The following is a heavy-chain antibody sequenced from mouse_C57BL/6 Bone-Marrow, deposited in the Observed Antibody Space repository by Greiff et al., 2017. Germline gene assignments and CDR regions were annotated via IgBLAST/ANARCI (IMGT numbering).Heavy chain of an antibody. D-gene: IGHD1-1*01. CDR3: AREGEFITTVVADY. J-gene: IGHJ2*01. Sequence: ESGPGLVKPSQSLSLTCSVTGYSITSGYYWNWIRQFPGNKLEWMGYISYDGSNNYNPSLKNRISITRDTSKNQFFLKLNSVTTEDTATYDCAREGEFITTVVADYWGQGTTLTVSS. CDR2: ISYDGSN. V-gene: IGHV3-6*01. CDR1: GYSITSGYY.